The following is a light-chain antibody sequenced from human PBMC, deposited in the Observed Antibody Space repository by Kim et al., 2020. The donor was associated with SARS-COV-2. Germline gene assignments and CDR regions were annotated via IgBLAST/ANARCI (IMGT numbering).Light chain of an antibody. CDR1: SLRSSN. V-gene: IGLV3-19*01. CDR3: NSLDSSGNHVV. J-gene: IGLJ2*01. CDR2: GKN. Sequence: SSELTQDPAVSVALGQTVRITCQGDSLRSSNVSWYQQKPGQAPVLVIYGKNNRPSGIPDRFSGSSSGNTASLTITGAQAEDEADYYCNSLDSSGNHVVFGGGTQLTVL.